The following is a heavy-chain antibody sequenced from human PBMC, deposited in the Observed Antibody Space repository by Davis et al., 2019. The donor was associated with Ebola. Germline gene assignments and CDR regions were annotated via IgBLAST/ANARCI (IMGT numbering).Heavy chain of an antibody. V-gene: IGHV1-69*04. Sequence: SVKVSCKASGYTFTSYGISWVRQAPGQGLEWMGRIIPILGIANYAQKFQGRVTITADKSTSTAYMELSSLRSEDTAVYYCARAAYYYDSSGYYHSAFDIWGQGTMVTVSS. CDR2: IIPILGIA. CDR3: ARAAYYYDSSGYYHSAFDI. J-gene: IGHJ3*02. CDR1: GYTFTSYG. D-gene: IGHD3-22*01.